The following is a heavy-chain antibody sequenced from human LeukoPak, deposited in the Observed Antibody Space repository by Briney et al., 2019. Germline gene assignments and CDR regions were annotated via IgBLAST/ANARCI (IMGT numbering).Heavy chain of an antibody. V-gene: IGHV3-30-3*01. CDR3: ARDNLIVADYGMDV. D-gene: IGHD3-22*01. J-gene: IGHJ6*02. CDR1: GFTFSSYA. Sequence: PGGSLRLSCAASGFTFSSYAMHWVRQAPGKGLEWVAVISYDGSNKYYADSVKGRFTISRDNAKNSLYLQMNSLRAEDTAVYYCARDNLIVADYGMDVWGQGTTVTVSS. CDR2: ISYDGSNK.